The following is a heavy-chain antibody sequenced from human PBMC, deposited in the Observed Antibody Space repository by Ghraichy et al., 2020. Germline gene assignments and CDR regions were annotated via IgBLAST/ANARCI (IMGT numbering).Heavy chain of an antibody. Sequence: GGSLRLSCAASEFSFSSYWMSWVRQAPGKGLEWVANIKQDGNEKHYVDSVKGRFTISRDNAKNSLYLQMNRLRAEDTAVYYCARYAYLYFDYWGQGTPVTVSS. V-gene: IGHV3-7*03. CDR3: ARYAYLYFDY. CDR1: EFSFSSYW. CDR2: IKQDGNEK. J-gene: IGHJ4*02. D-gene: IGHD2/OR15-2a*01.